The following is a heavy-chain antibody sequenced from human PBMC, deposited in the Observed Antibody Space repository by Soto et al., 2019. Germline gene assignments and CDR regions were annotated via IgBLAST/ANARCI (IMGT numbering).Heavy chain of an antibody. Sequence: EVQLLESGGGLVQPGGSLRLSCAASGFTFSSYAMSWVRQAPGKGLEWVSAISGSGISTYYADSVKGRFTISRDNSKTTLYLQMNSLRTEDTAVYYCAKEAGYSYGYDGMDVWGQGTTVTVSS. V-gene: IGHV3-23*01. CDR1: GFTFSSYA. CDR3: AKEAGYSYGYDGMDV. J-gene: IGHJ6*02. CDR2: ISGSGIST. D-gene: IGHD5-18*01.